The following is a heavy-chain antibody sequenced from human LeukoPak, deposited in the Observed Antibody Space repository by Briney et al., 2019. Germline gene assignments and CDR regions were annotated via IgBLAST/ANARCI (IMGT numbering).Heavy chain of an antibody. CDR2: IYYSGST. J-gene: IGHJ4*02. CDR1: GGSISSSSYY. V-gene: IGHV4-39*06. Sequence: SETLSLTCTVSGGSISSSSYYWGWIRQPPGKGLEWIGSIYYSGSTYYNPSLKSRVTISVDTSKNQFPLKLSSVTAADTAVYYCARGTDYYGSGSYYFDYWGQGTLVTVSS. CDR3: ARGTDYYGSGSYYFDY. D-gene: IGHD3-10*01.